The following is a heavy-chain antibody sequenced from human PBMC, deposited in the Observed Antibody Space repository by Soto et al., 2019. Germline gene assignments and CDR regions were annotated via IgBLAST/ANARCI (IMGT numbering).Heavy chain of an antibody. CDR3: ARDEDLGTGDYYYYSGLDV. CDR2: ISYDGSNK. D-gene: IGHD1-1*01. V-gene: IGHV3-30-3*01. Sequence: QVQLVESGGGVVQPGRSLRLSCAASGFTFSSYAMHWVRQAPGKGLEWVAVISYDGSNKYYADSVKGRFTISRDNSKNTLYLQMNSLRAEDTAVYYCARDEDLGTGDYYYYSGLDVWGQGTTVTVSS. J-gene: IGHJ6*02. CDR1: GFTFSSYA.